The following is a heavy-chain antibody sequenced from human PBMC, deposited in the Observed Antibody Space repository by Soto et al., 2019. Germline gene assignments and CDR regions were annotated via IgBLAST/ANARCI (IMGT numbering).Heavy chain of an antibody. J-gene: IGHJ4*02. CDR3: ARWGLVGATHFDY. Sequence: QVQLQESGPGLVKPSETLSLTCTVSGGSISSYYWSWIRQPPGKGLEWIGYIYYSGSTNYNPSLTSRVTISVDTSKNQSSLKLSSVTAADTAVYYCARWGLVGATHFDYWGQGTLVTVSS. D-gene: IGHD1-26*01. CDR1: GGSISSYY. CDR2: IYYSGST. V-gene: IGHV4-59*08.